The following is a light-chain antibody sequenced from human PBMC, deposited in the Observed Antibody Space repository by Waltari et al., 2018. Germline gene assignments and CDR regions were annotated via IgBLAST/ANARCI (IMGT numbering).Light chain of an antibody. CDR3: GTWDTSLNVEL. Sequence: QSVLTQPPSVSAAPGPKVTIPCPGSYSNLGNKYESWYPHLPGTAPKLLIYESNKRPSGIPDRLSGSNSGTTATLGITGLQTGDEADYYCGTWDTSLNVELIGGGTKLTVL. CDR1: YSNLGNKY. V-gene: IGLV1-51*01. J-gene: IGLJ2*01. CDR2: ESN.